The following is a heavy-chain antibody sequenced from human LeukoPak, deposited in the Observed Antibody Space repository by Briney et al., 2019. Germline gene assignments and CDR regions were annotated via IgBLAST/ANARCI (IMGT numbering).Heavy chain of an antibody. D-gene: IGHD1-26*01. CDR3: ASMVGDSGSLDY. CDR1: GDSVSSNSAA. CDR2: TYYRSKWYN. J-gene: IGHJ4*02. V-gene: IGHV6-1*01. Sequence: SQTLSLTCAISGDSVSSNSAACNWIRHSPSRGLEWLGRTYYRSKWYNDYAVSVKSRITINPDTSKNQFSLQLNSVTPEDTAVYYCASMVGDSGSLDYWGQGTLVTVSS.